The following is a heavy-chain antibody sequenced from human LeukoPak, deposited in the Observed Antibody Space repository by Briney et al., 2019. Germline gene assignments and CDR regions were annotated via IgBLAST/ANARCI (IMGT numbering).Heavy chain of an antibody. D-gene: IGHD6-13*01. Sequence: PSETLSLTCTVSGGSISSYYWSWIRQPPGKGLEWIGYIYYSGSTNYNPSLKSRVTISVDTSKNQFSLKLSSVTAADTAVYYCATGYGSTWDVFDIWGQGTMVTVSS. CDR1: GGSISSYY. CDR2: IYYSGST. J-gene: IGHJ3*02. CDR3: ATGYGSTWDVFDI. V-gene: IGHV4-59*01.